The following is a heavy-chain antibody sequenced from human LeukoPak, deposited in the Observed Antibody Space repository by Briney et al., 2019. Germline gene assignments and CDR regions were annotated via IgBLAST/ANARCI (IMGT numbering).Heavy chain of an antibody. D-gene: IGHD2-21*01. J-gene: IGHJ4*02. CDR3: ARVTYSIFDY. CDR1: GYSISSGYY. CDR2: LYHSGST. Sequence: SETLSLTCTVSGYSISSGYYWGWVRQPPGKGLEWIANLYHSGSTYYNPSLKSRVTISGDTSKNQFSLKLSSVTAADTAVYYCARVTYSIFDYWGQGTLVTVSS. V-gene: IGHV4-38-2*02.